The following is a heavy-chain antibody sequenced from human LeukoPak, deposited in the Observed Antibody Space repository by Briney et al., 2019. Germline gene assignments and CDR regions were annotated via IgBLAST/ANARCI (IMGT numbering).Heavy chain of an antibody. CDR2: ISSNSWYI. Sequence: PGETLRLTCGVSGFSFSSYNMHWARHPPAKGLELVWAISSNSWYIYYADSVKGRFTITRDNAKNSLYLQMNSLRAEDTAVYYCARGCKSGYLPHYWVRGTGATVSS. CDR3: ARGCKSGYLPHY. D-gene: IGHD2-15*01. J-gene: IGHJ4*02. V-gene: IGHV3-21*01. CDR1: GFSFSSYN.